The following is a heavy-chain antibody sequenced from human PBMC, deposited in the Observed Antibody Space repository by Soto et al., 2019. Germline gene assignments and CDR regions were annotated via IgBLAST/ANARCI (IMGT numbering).Heavy chain of an antibody. CDR2: IYFSGST. CDR3: ARSSTGDYFWGTYRPPNY. D-gene: IGHD3-16*02. J-gene: IGHJ4*02. V-gene: IGHV4-59*01. Sequence: SETLSLTCSVSGGSISSYSWSWIRQPPGKGLEWIGYIYFSGSTNYNPSLKSRVTIAVDTSKNQVSLKLSSVTAADTAVYYCARSSTGDYFWGTYRPPNYWGQGTLVTVSS. CDR1: GGSISSYS.